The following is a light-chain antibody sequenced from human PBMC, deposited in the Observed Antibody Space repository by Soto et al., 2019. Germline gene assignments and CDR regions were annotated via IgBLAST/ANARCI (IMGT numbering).Light chain of an antibody. CDR2: GAS. CDR1: QSLDTYT. CDR3: QQYGSSPLT. V-gene: IGKV3-20*01. Sequence: EIVLTQSPVTLSLSPGEKATLSCRASQSLDTYTLAWYQQKPGQAPRLLIYGASNRATGIADRFSASGSGTDFTLTISRLQPEDFAVYFCQQYGSSPLTFGGGTKVDIK. J-gene: IGKJ4*01.